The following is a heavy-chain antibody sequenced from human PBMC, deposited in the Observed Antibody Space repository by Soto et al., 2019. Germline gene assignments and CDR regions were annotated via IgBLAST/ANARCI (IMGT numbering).Heavy chain of an antibody. V-gene: IGHV3-74*01. D-gene: IGHD3-16*01. Sequence: GGSLRLSCAASGFTFRRYWMSWVRQAPGKGLVWVSRINVDGSDIDYADSVKGRFTFSRDNAKNTLYLQMNSLRAEDTAVYYCVREEYGGSYYFDHWGQGT. CDR3: VREEYGGSYYFDH. CDR2: INVDGSDI. CDR1: GFTFRRYW. J-gene: IGHJ4*02.